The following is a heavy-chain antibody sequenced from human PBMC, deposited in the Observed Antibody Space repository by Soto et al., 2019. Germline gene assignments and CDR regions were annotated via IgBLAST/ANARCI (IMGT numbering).Heavy chain of an antibody. D-gene: IGHD3-10*01. CDR1: GGSLNGFQ. CDR2: IDHGGSA. J-gene: IGHJ6*03. V-gene: IGHV4-34*01. Sequence: QVHLQQWGAGLVRPSETLFLTCAVYGGSLNGFQWSWIRQAPGKRLEWIGLIDHGGSANYNPSRKSRVILSVASSKSQLSLTVNSVTAADSAVYYCAREVPGTDYYYMDVWGKGTTVTVSS. CDR3: AREVPGTDYYYMDV.